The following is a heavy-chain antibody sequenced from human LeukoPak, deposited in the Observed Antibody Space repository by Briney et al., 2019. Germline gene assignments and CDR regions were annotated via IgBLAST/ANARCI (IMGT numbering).Heavy chain of an antibody. CDR2: ISAYNGNT. D-gene: IGHD3-22*01. V-gene: IGHV1-18*01. Sequence: ASVKVSCKASGYTFTSYGISWVRHAPGQGLEWMGWISAYNGNTNYAQKLQGRVTMTTDTSTSTAYMELRSLRSDDTAVYYCARDLGNYDSSGLDYWGQGTLVTVSS. CDR3: ARDLGNYDSSGLDY. CDR1: GYTFTSYG. J-gene: IGHJ4*02.